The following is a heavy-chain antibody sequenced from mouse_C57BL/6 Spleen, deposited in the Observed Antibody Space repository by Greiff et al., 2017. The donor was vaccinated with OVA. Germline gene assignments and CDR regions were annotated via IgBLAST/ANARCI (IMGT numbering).Heavy chain of an antibody. D-gene: IGHD2-1*01. CDR1: GYTFTDHT. CDR2: IYPRDGST. J-gene: IGHJ4*01. CDR3: SLYYGNYGAMDY. Sequence: QVQLQQSDAELVKPGASVKISCKVSGYTFTDHTIHWMKQRPEQGLEWIGYIYPRDGSTEYNEKFKGKATLTADKSSSTAYMQLNSLTSEDSAVYFCSLYYGNYGAMDYWGQGTSVTVSS. V-gene: IGHV1-78*01.